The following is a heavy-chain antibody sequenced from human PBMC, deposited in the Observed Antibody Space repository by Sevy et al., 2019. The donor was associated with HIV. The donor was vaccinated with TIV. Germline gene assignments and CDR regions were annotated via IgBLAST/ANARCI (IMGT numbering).Heavy chain of an antibody. CDR3: GRVPVAAAGTGIDY. V-gene: IGHV3-74*01. J-gene: IGHJ4*02. D-gene: IGHD6-13*01. CDR2: IYVDGRTA. CDR1: GFTFSSYW. Sequence: GGSLRLSCAASGFTFSSYWMHWVRQAPGKGLVWLSRIYVDGRTASYADSVKGRSAISRDNAKNTLYLQMNSLRDEDTAVYYCGRVPVAAAGTGIDYWGQGTLVTVSS.